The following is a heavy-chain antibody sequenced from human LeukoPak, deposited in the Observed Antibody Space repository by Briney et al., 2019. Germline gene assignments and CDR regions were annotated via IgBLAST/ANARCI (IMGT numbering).Heavy chain of an antibody. J-gene: IGHJ6*02. Sequence: GGSLRLSCAASGFTFSSYSMNWVRQAPGKGLEWVSYISSSSSTIYYADSVKGRFTISRDNAKNSLYLQMSSLRDEDTAVYYCARTSIAAPYYYGMDVWGQGTTVTVSS. CDR1: GFTFSSYS. CDR2: ISSSSSTI. CDR3: ARTSIAAPYYYGMDV. V-gene: IGHV3-48*02. D-gene: IGHD6-13*01.